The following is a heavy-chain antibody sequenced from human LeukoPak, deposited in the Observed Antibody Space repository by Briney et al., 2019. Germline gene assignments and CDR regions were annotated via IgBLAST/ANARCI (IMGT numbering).Heavy chain of an antibody. Sequence: GASVKVSCKASGYTFTNYDINWVRQATGQGLEWMGYMNPNSGNTGYAQKFQGRVTMTTDTSTSTAHMELRSLRSDDTAVYYCARQGYSGHSQGAADYWGQGTLVTVSS. CDR3: ARQGYSGHSQGAADY. D-gene: IGHD4-23*01. CDR1: GYTFTNYD. CDR2: MNPNSGNT. V-gene: IGHV1-8*02. J-gene: IGHJ4*02.